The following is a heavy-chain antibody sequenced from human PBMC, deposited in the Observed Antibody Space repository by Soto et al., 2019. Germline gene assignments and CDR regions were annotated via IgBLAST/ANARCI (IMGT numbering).Heavy chain of an antibody. J-gene: IGHJ4*02. Sequence: QVQRVQSGAEVKKPGSSVKVSCKASGGTFSSYTISWVRQAPGQGLEWMGRIIPILGIANYAQKFQGRVTITADKSTSLAYMQLSCLRSEVTAVYPCARDGLTSVTPDYWGQGTLVTVSS. CDR3: ARDGLTSVTPDY. V-gene: IGHV1-69*02. D-gene: IGHD4-17*01. CDR2: IIPILGIA. CDR1: GGTFSSYT.